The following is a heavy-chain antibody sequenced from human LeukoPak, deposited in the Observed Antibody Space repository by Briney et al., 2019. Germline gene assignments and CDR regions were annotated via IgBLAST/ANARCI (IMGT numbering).Heavy chain of an antibody. J-gene: IGHJ4*02. CDR1: GGSISSSCYY. CDR2: LYYSGNT. Sequence: SETLSLTCTVSGGSISSSCYYWGWIRQPPGKGLEWIGTLYYSGNTYYNPSLKSRVTISVATSKNQFSLKLTSVTAAETAVYYCARPGDGYNLGYWGQGTLVTVSS. V-gene: IGHV4-39*01. CDR3: ARPGDGYNLGY. D-gene: IGHD5-24*01.